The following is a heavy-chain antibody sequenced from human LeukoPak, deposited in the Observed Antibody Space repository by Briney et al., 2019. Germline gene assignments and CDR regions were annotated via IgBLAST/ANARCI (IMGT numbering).Heavy chain of an antibody. J-gene: IGHJ4*02. Sequence: GASVKVSCKASGYSFTYHYMHWLRQAPGQGLEWIGIINPSDGSTTYAQKFQGRVTMTRDTSTSTAYMELRSLRSDDTAVYYCARTRADYDYVWGSYRLYDYWGQGTLVTVSS. CDR3: ARTRADYDYVWGSYRLYDY. CDR1: GYSFTYHY. V-gene: IGHV1-46*01. CDR2: INPSDGST. D-gene: IGHD3-16*02.